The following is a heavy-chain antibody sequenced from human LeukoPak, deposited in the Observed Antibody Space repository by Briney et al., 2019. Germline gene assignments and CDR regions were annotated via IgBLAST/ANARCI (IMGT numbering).Heavy chain of an antibody. CDR3: AKDSFSHNGVYDALDI. CDR2: IGGGPV. CDR1: GFTFSNYA. J-gene: IGHJ3*02. Sequence: GGSLRLSCTASGFTFSNYAMTWVRQAPGKGLEWVSTIGGGPVYYADSVKGRFTISRDDSKNTLFLQMNSLRAEDTAIYYCAKDSFSHNGVYDALDIWGQGTMVTVSS. D-gene: IGHD2-8*01. V-gene: IGHV3-23*01.